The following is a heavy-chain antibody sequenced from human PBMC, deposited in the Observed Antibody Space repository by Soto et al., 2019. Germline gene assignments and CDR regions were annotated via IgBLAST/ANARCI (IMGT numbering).Heavy chain of an antibody. CDR1: GFSLSTSGVG. CDR2: IYWDDDK. V-gene: IGHV2-5*02. D-gene: IGHD2-15*01. Sequence: QITLKESGPTLVKPTQTLTLTCTFSGFSLSTSGVGVAWIRQPPGKALEWLALIYWDDDKRYRPSLESRLTITKXXXXXXVXXXXXXXXSVXTXTYYCAYLPCSGGSCYWFSFSGMDVWGQGTTVTVSS. CDR3: AYLPCSGGSCYWFSFSGMDV. J-gene: IGHJ6*02.